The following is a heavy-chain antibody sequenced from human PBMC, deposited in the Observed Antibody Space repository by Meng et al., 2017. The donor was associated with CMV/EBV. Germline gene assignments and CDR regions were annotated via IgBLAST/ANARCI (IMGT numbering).Heavy chain of an antibody. Sequence: SCAASGFTFSSYGMHWVRQAPGKGLEWVAVIWYDGSNKYYADSVKGRFTISRDNSKNTLYLQMNSLRAEDTAVYYCAKGVGATAFFYWCQGTLVTVSS. CDR2: IWYDGSNK. CDR1: GFTFSSYG. D-gene: IGHD1-26*01. J-gene: IGHJ4*02. V-gene: IGHV3-33*06. CDR3: AKGVGATAFFY.